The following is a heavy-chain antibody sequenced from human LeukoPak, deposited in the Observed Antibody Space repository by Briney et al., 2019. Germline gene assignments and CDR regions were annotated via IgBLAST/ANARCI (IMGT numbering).Heavy chain of an antibody. J-gene: IGHJ4*02. CDR1: GFIFSSYE. CDR2: ISSSGSTI. V-gene: IGHV3-48*03. Sequence: GGSLRLSCAASGFIFSSYEMNWVRQAPGKGLEWVSYISSSGSTIYYADSVKGRFTISRDNAKNSLYLQMNSLRAEDTAVYYCARPRFGELLYFDYWGQGTLVTVSS. D-gene: IGHD3-10*01. CDR3: ARPRFGELLYFDY.